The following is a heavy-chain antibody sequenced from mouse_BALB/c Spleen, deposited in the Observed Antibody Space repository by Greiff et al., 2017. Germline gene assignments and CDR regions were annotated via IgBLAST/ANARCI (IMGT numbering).Heavy chain of an antibody. D-gene: IGHD2-10*02. CDR1: GYSFTGYF. CDR2: INPYNGDT. J-gene: IGHJ4*01. V-gene: IGHV1-20*02. CDR3: ARYGYGNYVNAMEY. Sequence: VQLQQSGPELVKPGASVKISCKASGYSFTGYFMNWVMQSHGKSLEWIGRINPYNGDTFYNQKFKGKATLTVDKSSSTAHMELRSLASEDSAVYYCARYGYGNYVNAMEYWGQGTSVTVSS.